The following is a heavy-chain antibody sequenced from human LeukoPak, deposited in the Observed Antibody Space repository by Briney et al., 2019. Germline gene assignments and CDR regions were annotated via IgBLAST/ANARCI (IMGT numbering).Heavy chain of an antibody. Sequence: GGSLRLSCAASGFTFSSYSMNWVRQAPGKGLEWVSYISSSNSTIYYADSVKGRFTISRDNAKNSLYLQMNSLRDEDTAVYYCARPHYYYDSSGYYYVDYFDYWGRGTLVTVSS. CDR1: GFTFSSYS. CDR2: ISSSNSTI. V-gene: IGHV3-48*02. D-gene: IGHD3-22*01. CDR3: ARPHYYYDSSGYYYVDYFDY. J-gene: IGHJ4*02.